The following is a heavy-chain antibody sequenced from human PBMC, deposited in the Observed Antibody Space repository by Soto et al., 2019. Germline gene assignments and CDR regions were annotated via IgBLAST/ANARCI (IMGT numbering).Heavy chain of an antibody. V-gene: IGHV3-33*01. CDR2: IWYDGSNK. J-gene: IGHJ4*02. CDR3: ARGVGIDGDYEQGIDY. D-gene: IGHD4-17*01. CDR1: GFTFSSYG. Sequence: QVQLVESGGGVVQPGRSLRLSCAASGFTFSSYGMHWVRQAPGKGLEWVAVIWYDGSNKYYADSVKGRFTISRDNSKNTLYLQMNSLRAEDTAVYYCARGVGIDGDYEQGIDYWGQGTLVTVSS.